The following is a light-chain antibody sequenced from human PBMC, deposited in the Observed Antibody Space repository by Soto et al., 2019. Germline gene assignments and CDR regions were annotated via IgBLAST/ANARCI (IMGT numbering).Light chain of an antibody. Sequence: EIVLTQSPGTLSLSPGERATLSCRASQSLNSFYLAWYQQKPGQAPSLLIYGSSNRATGIPDRFSGSGSGTDFTLTISRLDPEDFALYYCQQYDISPRTFGQGTKVEIK. V-gene: IGKV3-20*01. CDR1: QSLNSFY. J-gene: IGKJ1*01. CDR3: QQYDISPRT. CDR2: GSS.